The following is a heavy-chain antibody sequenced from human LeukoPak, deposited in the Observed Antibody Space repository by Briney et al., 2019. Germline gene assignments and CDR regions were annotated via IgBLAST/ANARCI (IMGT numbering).Heavy chain of an antibody. CDR3: TRPRGTGTTGDWFDP. CDR2: IYSGGSA. Sequence: GGSLRLSCAASEFTVSSNYMSWVRQAPGKGLEWVSLIYSGGSAYYADSVKGRFTISRDNSKNTLYLQMNSLRAEDTAVYYCTRPRGTGTTGDWFDPWGQGTLVTVSS. D-gene: IGHD1-1*01. CDR1: EFTVSSNY. J-gene: IGHJ5*02. V-gene: IGHV3-53*01.